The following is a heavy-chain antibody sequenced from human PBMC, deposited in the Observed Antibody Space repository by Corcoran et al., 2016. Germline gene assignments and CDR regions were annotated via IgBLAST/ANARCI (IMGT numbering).Heavy chain of an antibody. D-gene: IGHD3-16*02. CDR3: ERHLWHDYVWGSYRYNYGMDV. J-gene: IGHJ6*02. CDR2: IYPGDSDI. Sequence: EVQLVQSGAEVKKPGESLKISCKGSGYSFTSYWIGWVRQMPGKGLEWMGIIYPGDSDIRYSPSFQAQVTISADKSISTAYLPWSSLKASHTARYYCERHLWHDYVWGSYRYNYGMDVWGQGTTVSVSS. V-gene: IGHV5-51*01. CDR1: GYSFTSYW.